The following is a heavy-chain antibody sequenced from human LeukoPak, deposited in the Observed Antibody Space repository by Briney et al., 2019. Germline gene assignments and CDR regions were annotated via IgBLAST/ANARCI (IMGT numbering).Heavy chain of an antibody. D-gene: IGHD3-22*01. V-gene: IGHV3-21*01. CDR1: GFTFSSYS. CDR3: ARAAASDYYDSSNDAFDI. Sequence: GGSLRLSCAASGFTFSSYSMNWVRQAPGKGLEWVSSISSSSSYIYYADSVKGRFTISRDNAKNSLYLQMNSLRAEDTAVYYCARAAASDYYDSSNDAFDIWGQGTMVTVSS. J-gene: IGHJ3*02. CDR2: ISSSSSYI.